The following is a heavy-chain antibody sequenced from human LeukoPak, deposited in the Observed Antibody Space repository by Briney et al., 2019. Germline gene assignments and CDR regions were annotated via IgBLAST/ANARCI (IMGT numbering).Heavy chain of an antibody. CDR2: MKSSNT. J-gene: IGHJ4*02. D-gene: IGHD3-16*01. CDR1: GGSISSDRFY. CDR3: ARVPDWTYVPDY. V-gene: IGHV4-61*02. Sequence: SETLSLTCTVSGGSISSDRFYWTWVRQPAGKGLEWIGRMKSSNTNYNPSLKSRVSISLDTSTNQFSLKLSSLTAADTAVYYCARVPDWTYVPDYWGQGTLVTVSS.